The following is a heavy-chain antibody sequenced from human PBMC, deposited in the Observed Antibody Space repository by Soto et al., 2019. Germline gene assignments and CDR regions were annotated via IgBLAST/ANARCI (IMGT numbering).Heavy chain of an antibody. J-gene: IGHJ4*02. V-gene: IGHV3-30*18. CDR2: ISYDGSNK. Sequence: QVQLVESGGGVVQPGRSLRLSCAASGFTFSSYGMHWVRQAPGKGVEWVAVISYDGSNKYYADSVKGRFTISRDNTNNTLYMQMNILRAEDTSVYYCANEEGGSYSWDYWGQGTLVTVSS. D-gene: IGHD1-26*01. CDR3: ANEEGGSYSWDY. CDR1: GFTFSSYG.